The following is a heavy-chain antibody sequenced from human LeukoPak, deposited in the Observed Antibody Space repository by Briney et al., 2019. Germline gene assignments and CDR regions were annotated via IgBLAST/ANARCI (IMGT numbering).Heavy chain of an antibody. D-gene: IGHD3-16*01. J-gene: IGHJ3*01. V-gene: IGHV3-74*01. CDR2: IDGDGSRA. CDR1: GFTFNTYW. CDR3: VREAGGTHAFDV. Sequence: GGSLRLSCAASGFTFNTYWMHWVRQGPGKGLVWVSRIDGDGSRASYADSVKGRFTISRDNAKNTLYLQMNSPRPEDTAVYFCVREAGGTHAFDVWGQGTMVTVPS.